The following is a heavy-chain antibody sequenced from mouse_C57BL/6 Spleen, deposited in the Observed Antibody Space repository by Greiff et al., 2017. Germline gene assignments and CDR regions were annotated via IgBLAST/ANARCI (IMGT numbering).Heavy chain of an antibody. J-gene: IGHJ4*01. CDR3: ARGYYDYDRGYAMDY. V-gene: IGHV2-9-1*01. CDR2: IWTGGGT. Sequence: VQRVESGPGLVAPSQSLSLTCTVSGFSLTSYAISWVRQPPGKGLEWLGVIWTGGGTNYNSALKSRLSISKDNSKSQVFLKMNSLQTDDTARYYCARGYYDYDRGYAMDYWGQGTSVTVSS. D-gene: IGHD2-4*01. CDR1: GFSLTSYA.